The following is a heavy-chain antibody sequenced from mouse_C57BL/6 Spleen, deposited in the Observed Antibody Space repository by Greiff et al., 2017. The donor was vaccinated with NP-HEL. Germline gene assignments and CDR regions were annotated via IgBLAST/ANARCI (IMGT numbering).Heavy chain of an antibody. D-gene: IGHD4-1*01. CDR3: AIWEDSSLHYFDY. Sequence: QVQLQQSGAELVKPGASVKISCKASGYAFSSYWMNWVKQRPGKGLEWIGQIYPGDGDTNYNGKFKGKATLTADKSSSTAYMQLSSLTSEDSAVYFCAIWEDSSLHYFDYWGQGTTLTVSS. CDR1: GYAFSSYW. J-gene: IGHJ2*01. CDR2: IYPGDGDT. V-gene: IGHV1-80*01.